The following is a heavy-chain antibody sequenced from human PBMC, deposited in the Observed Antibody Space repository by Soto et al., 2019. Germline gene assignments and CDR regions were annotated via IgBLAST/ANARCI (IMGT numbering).Heavy chain of an antibody. CDR3: AVMTTVVRTVDY. CDR2: IYYSGST. V-gene: IGHV4-39*01. CDR1: GGSISSSSYY. J-gene: IGHJ4*02. Sequence: KPSETLSLTCTVSGGSISSSSYYWGWIRQPPGKGLEWIGSIYYSGSTYYNPSLKSRVTISVDTSKNQFSLKLSSVTAADTAVYYCAVMTTVVRTVDYWGQGTLVTVSS. D-gene: IGHD4-17*01.